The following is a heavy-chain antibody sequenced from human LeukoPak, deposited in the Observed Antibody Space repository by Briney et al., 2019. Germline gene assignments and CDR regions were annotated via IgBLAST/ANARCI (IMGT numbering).Heavy chain of an antibody. CDR1: GDSITSFD. D-gene: IGHD3-22*01. CDR3: ARDRGIGIVESRVAFDL. V-gene: IGHV4-4*07. J-gene: IGHJ3*01. Sequence: PSDTLSLTCSVSGDSITSFDWSWVRQPAGKGLEWIGRIYSNEHTYSNPSLRGRVTISVDKSRNLVSLRLSSVAAADTGVYYCARDRGIGIVESRVAFDLWGQGTMVTVSS. CDR2: IYSNEHT.